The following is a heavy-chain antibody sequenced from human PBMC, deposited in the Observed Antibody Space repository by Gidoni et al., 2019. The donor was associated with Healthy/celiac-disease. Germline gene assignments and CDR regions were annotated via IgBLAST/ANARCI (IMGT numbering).Heavy chain of an antibody. V-gene: IGHV3-30-3*01. D-gene: IGHD1-26*01. CDR2: ISSDGSDK. CDR1: GSPCRSYA. CDR3: ARALWEWELLNWFDP. Sequence: QVQLGESGGGVVQPGRSLILSCAASGSPCRSYAMHWVRQAPGKGLEWVAVISSDGSDKYYADSVPGRFTTSRDNSKNTLYLQMHSLRAADTAVYYCARALWEWELLNWFDPWGQGTLVTVSS. J-gene: IGHJ5*02.